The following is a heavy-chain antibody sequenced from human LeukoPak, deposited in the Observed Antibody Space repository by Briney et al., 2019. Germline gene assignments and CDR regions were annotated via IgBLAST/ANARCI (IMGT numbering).Heavy chain of an antibody. J-gene: IGHJ6*02. V-gene: IGHV3-48*02. CDR1: GFTFSSYW. CDR2: ISSSSSTI. CDR3: ASLVDVYYYGMDV. Sequence: HTGGSLRLSCVASGFTFSSYWMNWVRQAPGKGLEWVSYISSSSSTIYYADSVKGRFTISRDNAKNSLYLQMNSLRDEDTAVYYCASLVDVYYYGMDVWGQGTTVTVSS.